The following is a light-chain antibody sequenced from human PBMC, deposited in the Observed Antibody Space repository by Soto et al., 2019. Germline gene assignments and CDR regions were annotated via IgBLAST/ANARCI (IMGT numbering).Light chain of an antibody. CDR3: HHYGNSPIT. CDR2: GAS. J-gene: IGKJ5*01. Sequence: EIVLTQSPGTLSLSPGERVTLSCRASQSISSGFLAWYQQKSGQAPRLLIDGASSRAAGVPDRFSGSGSGTDFTLTINRLEPEDFAIYFCHHYGNSPITFGQGTRLEIK. CDR1: QSISSGF. V-gene: IGKV3-20*01.